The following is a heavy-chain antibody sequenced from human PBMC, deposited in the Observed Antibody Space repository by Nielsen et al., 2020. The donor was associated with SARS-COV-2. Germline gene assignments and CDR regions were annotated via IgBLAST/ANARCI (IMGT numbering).Heavy chain of an antibody. CDR1: GDSVSSHDW. J-gene: IGHJ6*03. D-gene: IGHD2-2*02. Sequence: SETLSLTCAVSGDSVSSHDWWTWVRQSPGEGLEWIGEVSHSGSTNYNPSLKSRVTLSMDKSKRQFSLRLTSVSAADTAVYFCARGDLVVVPSPLLGLGPIFYYFCLDVWGKGTTVIVSS. CDR2: VSHSGST. CDR3: ARGDLVVVPSPLLGLGPIFYYFCLDV. V-gene: IGHV4-4*02.